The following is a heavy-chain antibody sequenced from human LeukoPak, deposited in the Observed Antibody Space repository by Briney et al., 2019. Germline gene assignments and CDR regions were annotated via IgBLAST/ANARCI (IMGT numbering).Heavy chain of an antibody. V-gene: IGHV3-23*01. CDR1: GFTFSSYW. CDR3: AKDSFSSQQLAPGYFDY. CDR2: ISGSGGST. D-gene: IGHD6-13*01. J-gene: IGHJ4*02. Sequence: PGGSLRLSCAASGFTFSSYWMSWVRQAPGKGLEWVSAISGSGGSTYYADSVKGRFTISRDNSKNTLYLQMNSLRAEDTAVYYCAKDSFSSQQLAPGYFDYWGQGTLVTVSS.